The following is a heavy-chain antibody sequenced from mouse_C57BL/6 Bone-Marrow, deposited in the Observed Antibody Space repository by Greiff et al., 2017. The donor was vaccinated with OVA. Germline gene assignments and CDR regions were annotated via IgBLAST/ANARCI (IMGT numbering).Heavy chain of an antibody. V-gene: IGHV1-82*01. Sequence: VQLQQSGPELVKPGASVKISCKASGYAFSSSWMYWVKQRPGKGLEWIGRIYPGDGDTNYNGKFKGKVTLTADNSSSTAYMQLSSLTSEDSAVYVCARGGGSSFYYFDYWGQGTTLTVSS. CDR1: GYAFSSSW. J-gene: IGHJ2*01. CDR2: IYPGDGDT. CDR3: ARGGGSSFYYFDY. D-gene: IGHD1-1*01.